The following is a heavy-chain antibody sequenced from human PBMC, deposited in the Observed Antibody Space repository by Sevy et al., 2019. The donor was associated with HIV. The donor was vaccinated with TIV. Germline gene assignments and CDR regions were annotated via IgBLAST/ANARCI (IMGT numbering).Heavy chain of an antibody. V-gene: IGHV3-33*01. Sequence: GGSLRLSCAASGFTFSTYGMHWIRQAPGKGLEWVAVIWFDESKKYYGHSVKGRFTISRDNSKNTLYLQMNSLRAEDTAVYYCARDSTPGITLFDYWGQGSLVTVSS. D-gene: IGHD1-20*01. CDR1: GFTFSTYG. CDR2: IWFDESKK. J-gene: IGHJ4*02. CDR3: ARDSTPGITLFDY.